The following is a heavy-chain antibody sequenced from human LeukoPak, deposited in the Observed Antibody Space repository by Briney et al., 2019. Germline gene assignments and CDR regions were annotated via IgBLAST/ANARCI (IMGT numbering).Heavy chain of an antibody. CDR3: ARPTYDSSDYEYFQH. Sequence: ASVKVSCKASGYTFNGHYMHWVRQAPGQGLEWMGWMNPNSGNTVYAQNFQGRVTITRNTSISTAYMELSSLRSEDTAVYYCARPTYDSSDYEYFQHWGQGTLVTVSS. CDR1: GYTFNGHY. J-gene: IGHJ1*01. V-gene: IGHV1-8*03. CDR2: MNPNSGNT. D-gene: IGHD3-22*01.